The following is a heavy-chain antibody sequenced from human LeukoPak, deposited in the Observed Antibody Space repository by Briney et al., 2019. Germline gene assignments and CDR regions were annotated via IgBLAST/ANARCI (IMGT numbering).Heavy chain of an antibody. CDR2: ISSSSSTI. D-gene: IGHD3-22*01. V-gene: IGHV3-48*04. CDR1: GFTFSSYS. CDR3: ARTYYYDSSGYYY. J-gene: IGHJ4*02. Sequence: PGGSLRLSCAASGFTFSSYSMNWVRQAPGKGLEWVSYISSSSSTIYYADSVKGRFTISRDNAKNSLYLQMNSLRAEDTAVYYCARTYYYDSSGYYYWGQGTLVTVSS.